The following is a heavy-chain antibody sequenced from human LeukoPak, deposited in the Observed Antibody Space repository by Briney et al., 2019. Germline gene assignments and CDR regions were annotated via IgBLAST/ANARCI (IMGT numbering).Heavy chain of an antibody. CDR3: ARGRLTSSWYYFDY. Sequence: GRCLRLSCAASGFTFSGYWMHWVRQAPGKGLVWVSRISSDGSSDTYADSVKGRFTISRDNAKNTLYLQMNSLRAEDTAVYYCARGRLTSSWYYFDYWGQGTLVTVSS. J-gene: IGHJ4*02. V-gene: IGHV3-74*01. CDR2: ISSDGSSD. CDR1: GFTFSGYW. D-gene: IGHD6-19*01.